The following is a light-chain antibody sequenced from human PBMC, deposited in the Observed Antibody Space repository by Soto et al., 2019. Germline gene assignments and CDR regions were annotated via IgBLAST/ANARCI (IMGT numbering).Light chain of an antibody. CDR1: KIRTKS. CDR3: CSYAHTSRV. J-gene: IGLJ3*02. Sequence: SYVLTQPPSVSVAPGQTARLTCGGIKIRTKSVHWNQLKPGQAPVLVLYDDRDRPSGIPERFSGSNSGNTATLTISWLQAEDEADYYCCSYAHTSRVFGGGTKVTVL. CDR2: DDR. V-gene: IGLV3-21*02.